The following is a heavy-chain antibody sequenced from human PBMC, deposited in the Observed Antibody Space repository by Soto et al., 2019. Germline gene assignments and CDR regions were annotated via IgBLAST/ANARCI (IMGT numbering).Heavy chain of an antibody. V-gene: IGHV4-61*08. Sequence: QVQLQESGPGLVKPSETLSLTCTVSGGSVSSGAYYWSWIRQPPGKGLEWIGYIYYSGSTNYNPSLESRVTISVDTSINQLYLKLRSVSAADTAVYYCARVEAAASSDFWGQGTLVTVSS. CDR3: ARVEAAASSDF. D-gene: IGHD6-13*01. CDR1: GGSVSSGAYY. J-gene: IGHJ4*02. CDR2: IYYSGST.